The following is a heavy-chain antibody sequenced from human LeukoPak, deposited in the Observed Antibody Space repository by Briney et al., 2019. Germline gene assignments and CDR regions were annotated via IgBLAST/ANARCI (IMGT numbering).Heavy chain of an antibody. CDR3: ARGVGGVREGFDI. CDR2: IFTGGSS. V-gene: IGHV4-61*01. J-gene: IGHJ3*02. Sequence: SETLSLTCTVSGGSVSSESYHWTWIRQPPGKGLEWIAYIFTGGSSYYNLSLKSRVTISVDTSKNQFSLKLNSVTAADTAQYHCARGVGGVREGFDIWGQGTMVTVSS. CDR1: GGSVSSESYH. D-gene: IGHD3-16*01.